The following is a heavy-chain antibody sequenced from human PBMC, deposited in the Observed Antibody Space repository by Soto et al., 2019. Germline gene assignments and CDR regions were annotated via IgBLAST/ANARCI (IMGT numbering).Heavy chain of an antibody. J-gene: IGHJ4*02. V-gene: IGHV3-30*18. CDR3: AKDSAGYSFY. CDR2: ISYDGSNK. D-gene: IGHD5-18*01. Sequence: PGGSLRLSCAASGFTFSSYGMHWVRQAPGKGPEWVAVISYDGSNKYYADSVKGRFTISRDNSKNTLYLQMNSLRAEDTAVYYCAKDSAGYSFYWGQGTLVTVSS. CDR1: GFTFSSYG.